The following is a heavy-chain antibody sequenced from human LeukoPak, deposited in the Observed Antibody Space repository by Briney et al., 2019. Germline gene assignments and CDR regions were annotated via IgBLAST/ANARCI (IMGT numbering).Heavy chain of an antibody. D-gene: IGHD3-22*01. CDR2: IYHSGST. Sequence: SETLSLTCAVSGGSISSSNWWSWVRQPPGKGLEWIGEIYHSGSTNYNPSLKSRVTISVDKSKNQFSLKLSSVTAADTAVYYCARDDSGYYDSSGYHGPFDIWGQGTMVTVSS. V-gene: IGHV4-4*02. CDR1: GGSISSSNW. J-gene: IGHJ3*02. CDR3: ARDDSGYYDSSGYHGPFDI.